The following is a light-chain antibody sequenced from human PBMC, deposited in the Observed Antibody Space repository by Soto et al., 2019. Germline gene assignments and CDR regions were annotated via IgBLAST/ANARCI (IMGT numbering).Light chain of an antibody. CDR2: LAS. Sequence: DIQMTQSPSSLSSCVGDRFTITCGASQSISRYLSWYQQKPWKAPKLLIYLASSLQSGVPSRFSGSGSGTDFTLTISSLQPEDLATYYCLESSSALTFGQGTRLEIK. CDR3: LESSSALT. J-gene: IGKJ5*01. CDR1: QSISRY. V-gene: IGKV1-39*01.